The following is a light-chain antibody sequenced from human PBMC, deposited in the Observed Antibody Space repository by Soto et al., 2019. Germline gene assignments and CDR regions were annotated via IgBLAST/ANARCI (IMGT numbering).Light chain of an antibody. Sequence: QSALTQPASASGSPGQSIAISCTGTSSDIGSYNYVSWYQQHPGKAPKLIIHEVSNRPSGISDHFSGSKSGNTASLTISGLQADDEADYYCSSHTTYSTRIFGTGIKVTVL. CDR2: EVS. CDR3: SSHTTYSTRI. CDR1: SSDIGSYNY. J-gene: IGLJ1*01. V-gene: IGLV2-14*01.